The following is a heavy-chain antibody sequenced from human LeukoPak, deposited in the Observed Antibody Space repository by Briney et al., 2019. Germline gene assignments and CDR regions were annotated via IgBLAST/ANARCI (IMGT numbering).Heavy chain of an antibody. CDR3: AKDSYVSGRPLHTFDV. CDR1: GFTFAIHA. D-gene: IGHD3-10*01. Sequence: PGGSLRLSRAASGFTFAIHAMTWVRQAPGKGLEWVSGISGDGASTHYAESVKGQFTISRDNSQNTLFLQMNSLRVEDTAIYYCAKDSYVSGRPLHTFDVWGQGTMTVSS. CDR2: ISGDGAST. V-gene: IGHV3-23*01. J-gene: IGHJ3*01.